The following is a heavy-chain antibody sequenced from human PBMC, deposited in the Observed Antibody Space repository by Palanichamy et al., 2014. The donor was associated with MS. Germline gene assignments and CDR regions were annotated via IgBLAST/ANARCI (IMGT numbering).Heavy chain of an antibody. V-gene: IGHV1-2*02. CDR1: GYTFTDYY. CDR3: ARVQYQMFWDYSHYGMDV. D-gene: IGHD2-2*01. J-gene: IGHJ6*02. Sequence: QVQLVQSGAEVKKPGASVKVSCKASGYTFTDYYMHWVRQAPGQGLEWMGWIVPKTGGTNYAQKFQGRVTMTRDTSISTVYMELRRLRSDDTAVYYCARVQYQMFWDYSHYGMDVWGQGTTVTVSS. CDR2: IVPKTGGT.